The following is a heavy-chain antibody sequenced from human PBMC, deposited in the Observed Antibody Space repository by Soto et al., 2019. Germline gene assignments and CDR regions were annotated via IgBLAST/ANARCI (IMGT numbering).Heavy chain of an antibody. Sequence: EVQLVESGGGVVRPGGSLRLSCAASGFTFDDYGMSWVRQAPGKGLEWVSGINWNGGSTGYAVSMKGRFTISRDNAKNCLYLQMNSLSAEDTALYHCESGNSSSWYEDDFDIWGQGTMVTVSS. CDR3: ESGNSSSWYEDDFDI. J-gene: IGHJ3*02. CDR2: INWNGGST. CDR1: GFTFDDYG. V-gene: IGHV3-20*01. D-gene: IGHD6-13*01.